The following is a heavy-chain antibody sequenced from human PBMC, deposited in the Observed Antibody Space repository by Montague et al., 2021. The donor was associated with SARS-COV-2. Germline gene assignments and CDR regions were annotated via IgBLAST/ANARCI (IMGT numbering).Heavy chain of an antibody. CDR1: GDSVSSNNAA. CDR2: TCYRSEWYF. Sequence: CAISGDSVSSNNAAWNWIRQSPSRGLEWLGRTCYRSEWYFDYAISLRGRITINPDTSKNQFSLQLDSVTLDDTAVYYCARYSYSGTYFGLNDAFDIWGQGTLVTCSS. D-gene: IGHD1-26*01. V-gene: IGHV6-1*01. J-gene: IGHJ3*02. CDR3: ARYSYSGTYFGLNDAFDI.